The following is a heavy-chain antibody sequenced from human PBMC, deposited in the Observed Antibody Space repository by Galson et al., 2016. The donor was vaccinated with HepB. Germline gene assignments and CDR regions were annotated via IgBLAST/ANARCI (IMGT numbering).Heavy chain of an antibody. CDR2: IKQDASEK. CDR3: ARDYRHCGADPM. CDR1: GFAFNTYW. V-gene: IGHV3-7*01. J-gene: IGHJ4*02. D-gene: IGHD2-21*02. Sequence: SLRLSCAASGFAFNTYWMSWVRHAPGEGLGWVANIKQDASEKYYVDSVKGRFTISRDNAKNSLYLQMNSLTADDTAVYYCARDYRHCGADPMGAQGTLVTVSS.